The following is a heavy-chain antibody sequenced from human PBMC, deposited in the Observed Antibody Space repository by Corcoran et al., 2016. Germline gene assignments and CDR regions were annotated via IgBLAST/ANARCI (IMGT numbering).Heavy chain of an antibody. Sequence: QVQLVESGGGVVQPGRSLRLSCAASGFTFSSYGMHWVRQAPGKGLEWVAVIWYDGSNKYYADSVKGRFTISRDNSKNTLYLQMNSLRAEDTAVYYCARDMHRVDYYYYYGMDVWGQGTTVTVSS. CDR1: GFTFSSYG. V-gene: IGHV3-33*01. D-gene: IGHD2-2*01. CDR2: IWYDGSNK. J-gene: IGHJ6*02. CDR3: ARDMHRVDYYYYYGMDV.